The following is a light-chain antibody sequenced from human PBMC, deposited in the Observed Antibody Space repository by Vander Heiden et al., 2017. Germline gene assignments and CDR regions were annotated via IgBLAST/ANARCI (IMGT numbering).Light chain of an antibody. CDR2: GAS. J-gene: IGKJ1*01. Sequence: IVLTQSPATPSLSPGERTTLCCSDSQSIINSYLAWYQQKPGQAPWLLIYGASSRATGIPDRFSGSGSGTDFTLTISGLEPEDFAVYYCQQYSSSPWTFGEGTKVEIK. V-gene: IGKV3-20*01. CDR1: QSIINSY. CDR3: QQYSSSPWT.